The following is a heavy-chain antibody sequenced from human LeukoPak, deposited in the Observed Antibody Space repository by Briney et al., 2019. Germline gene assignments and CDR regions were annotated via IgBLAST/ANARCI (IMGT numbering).Heavy chain of an antibody. CDR3: ARHKDYYYSYMDV. J-gene: IGHJ6*03. Sequence: SETLSLTCAVSGGSFSTYYWGWIRQPPGKGLEWIGTIYYSGSTYYNPSLTSRVTISVDTPKNQFSLKLSSVTAADTAVYYCARHKDYYYSYMDVWGKGTTVTISS. CDR2: IYYSGST. CDR1: GGSFSTYY. V-gene: IGHV4-39*01.